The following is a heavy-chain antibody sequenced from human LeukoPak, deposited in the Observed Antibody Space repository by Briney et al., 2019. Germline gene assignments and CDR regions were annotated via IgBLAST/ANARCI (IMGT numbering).Heavy chain of an antibody. D-gene: IGHD5-18*01. V-gene: IGHV1-46*01. CDR1: GYTFTNYY. J-gene: IGHJ4*02. CDR2: IDPSGGST. CDR3: ARDWGIQQWPPSYFDY. Sequence: ASVKFSCKASGYTFTNYYMHCVRQAPGQGLEWMGIIDPSGGSTTYAQKFQGRVTMTRDTSTSTVYMELTSLRSEDTAMYYCARDWGIQQWPPSYFDYWGQGTLVTVSS.